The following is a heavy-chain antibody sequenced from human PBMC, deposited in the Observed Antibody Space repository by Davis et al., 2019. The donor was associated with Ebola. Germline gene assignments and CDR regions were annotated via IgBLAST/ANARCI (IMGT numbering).Heavy chain of an antibody. CDR1: GFTFSDYY. CDR3: ARDSPYSNHNWFDP. V-gene: IGHV3-11*01. CDR2: ISSSGSTI. Sequence: GESLKISCAASGFTFSDYYMSWIRQAPGKGLEWVSYISSSGSTIYYADSVKGRFTISRDNAKNSLYLQMNSLRAEDTAVYYCARDSPYSNHNWFDPWGQGTLVTVSS. J-gene: IGHJ5*02. D-gene: IGHD4-11*01.